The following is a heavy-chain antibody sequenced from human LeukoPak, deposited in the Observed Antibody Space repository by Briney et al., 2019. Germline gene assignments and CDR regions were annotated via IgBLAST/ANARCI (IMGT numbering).Heavy chain of an antibody. CDR1: GGSISSYY. Sequence: SETLSLTCTVSGGSISSYYWSWIRQPPEKGLEWIGYIYYSGSTSYNPSLKSRVTISVDTSKNQFSLKLSSVTAADAAVYYCARDRGYYGMDVWGQGTTVTVSS. CDR3: ARDRGYYGMDV. J-gene: IGHJ6*02. V-gene: IGHV4-59*01. CDR2: IYYSGST.